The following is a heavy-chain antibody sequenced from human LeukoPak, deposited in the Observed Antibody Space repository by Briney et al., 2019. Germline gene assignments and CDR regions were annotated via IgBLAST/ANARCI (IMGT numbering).Heavy chain of an antibody. Sequence: GESLKISCKGSGYSFTSYWIGWVRQMPGKGLEWMGIIYPGGSDTRYSPSFQGQVTISADKSISTAYLQWSSLKASDTAMYYCARGGYCSGGSCYLGAFDIWGQGTMVTVSS. CDR1: GYSFTSYW. D-gene: IGHD2-15*01. CDR3: ARGGYCSGGSCYLGAFDI. J-gene: IGHJ3*02. V-gene: IGHV5-51*01. CDR2: IYPGGSDT.